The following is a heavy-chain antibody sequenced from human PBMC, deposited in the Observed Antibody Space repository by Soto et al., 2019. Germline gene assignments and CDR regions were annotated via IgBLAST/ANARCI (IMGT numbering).Heavy chain of an antibody. CDR1: GFTFNTYG. Sequence: QVHLVESGGGVVQPGRSLRLSCAASGFTFNTYGMHWVRQAPGKGLEWVTVISYDGSSQNYADSVKGRFTISRDNSKNTVYLQINSLRAEGTAVYYWAKDWCRCLYKFPPPIGSWGQGTLVTVSS. CDR3: AKDWCRCLYKFPPPIGS. J-gene: IGHJ5*02. D-gene: IGHD2-8*01. CDR2: ISYDGSSQ. V-gene: IGHV3-30*18.